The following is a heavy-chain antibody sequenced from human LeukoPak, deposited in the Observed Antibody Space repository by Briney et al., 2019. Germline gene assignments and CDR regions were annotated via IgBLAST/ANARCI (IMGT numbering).Heavy chain of an antibody. V-gene: IGHV3-23*01. J-gene: IGHJ4*02. CDR1: GFTFFTYT. CDR3: ARAPPRNTAMADRGSY. D-gene: IGHD5-18*01. Sequence: GGSLRLSCAASGFTFFTYTMSWVRQTPGRRLEWVSAVSGSGDNTYYEDSMKGRFTVSRDNSKNTLYLQMNSLRAEDTAVYYCARAPPRNTAMADRGSYWGQGTLVTVSS. CDR2: VSGSGDNT.